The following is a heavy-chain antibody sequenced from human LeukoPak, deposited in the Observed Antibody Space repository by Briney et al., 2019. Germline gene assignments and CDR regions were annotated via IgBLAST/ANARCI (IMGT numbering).Heavy chain of an antibody. CDR2: MHYRGTT. J-gene: IGHJ5*02. D-gene: IGHD3-3*01. CDR1: GVSISSSNNF. V-gene: IGHV4-39*01. Sequence: PSETLSLTCTVSGVSISSSNNFWGWIRQPPGKGLEWIGSMHYRGTTYHIPSLKSRVTISVDTSKNQFSLKLSSATAADTAVYYCARHKSANYDFWSGYVNWFDPWGQGTLVTVSS. CDR3: ARHKSANYDFWSGYVNWFDP.